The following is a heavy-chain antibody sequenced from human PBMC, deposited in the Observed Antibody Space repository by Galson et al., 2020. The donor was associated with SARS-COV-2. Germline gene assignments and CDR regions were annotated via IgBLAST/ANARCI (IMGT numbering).Heavy chain of an antibody. V-gene: IGHV4-30-4*01. J-gene: IGHJ4*02. CDR1: GGSISSGDYY. D-gene: IGHD3-3*01. CDR3: ARVTLLSGYLSGSNFGY. CDR2: TYYSGNT. Sequence: ETPATLSLTCTASGGSISSGDYYWSWIRQPPGKGLEWIGYTYYSGNTYYNPSLKSRVTISVDTSKNQFSLNLCSVTAADTAVYYCARVTLLSGYLSGSNFGYWGQGTLVTVSS.